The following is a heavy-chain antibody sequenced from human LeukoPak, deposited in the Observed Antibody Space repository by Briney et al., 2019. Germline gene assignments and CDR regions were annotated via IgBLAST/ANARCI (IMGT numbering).Heavy chain of an antibody. CDR2: INPNSGGT. J-gene: IGHJ6*02. CDR1: GYTFTSYG. Sequence: AASVKVSCKASGYTFTSYGISWVRQAPGQGLEWMGWINPNSGGTNYAQKFQRWVTMTRDTSISTAYMELSRLRSDDTAVYYCARGGGIQLWLERGNYYYYGMDVWGQGTTVTVSS. V-gene: IGHV1-2*04. CDR3: ARGGGIQLWLERGNYYYYGMDV. D-gene: IGHD5-18*01.